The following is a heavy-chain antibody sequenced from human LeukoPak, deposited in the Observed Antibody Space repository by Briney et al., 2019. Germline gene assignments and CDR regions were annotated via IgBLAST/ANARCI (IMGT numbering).Heavy chain of an antibody. CDR3: AREGGLQLWGFGY. V-gene: IGHV3-21*01. CDR2: ISSSSSYI. Sequence: GGSLRLSCAASGFTFSSYSMNWVRQAPGKGLEWVSSISSSSSYIYYADSVKGRFTISRDNAKNSLYLQMNSLRAEDTAVYYCAREGGLQLWGFGYWGQGTLVTVSS. J-gene: IGHJ4*02. D-gene: IGHD5-18*01. CDR1: GFTFSSYS.